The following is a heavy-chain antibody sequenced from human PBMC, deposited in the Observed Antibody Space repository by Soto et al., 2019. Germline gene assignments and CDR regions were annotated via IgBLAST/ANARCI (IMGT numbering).Heavy chain of an antibody. CDR3: ARGGIPHRASFHPTAA. CDR1: GGSLSDYF. J-gene: IGHJ6*04. CDR2: INHLGSI. Sequence: SETLSLTCVVSGGSLSDYFWSWIRQPPGMALEWIGEINHLGSINYNPSLKSRVTMSVDTSKNQFSLTLNSVTAADTATSYCARGGIPHRASFHPTAAWDRGTTVTLSP. D-gene: IGHD2-2*02. V-gene: IGHV4-34*01.